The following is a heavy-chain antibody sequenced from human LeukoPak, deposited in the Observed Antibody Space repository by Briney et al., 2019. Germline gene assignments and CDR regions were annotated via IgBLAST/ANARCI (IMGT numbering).Heavy chain of an antibody. D-gene: IGHD3-9*01. CDR1: GFTFSSYG. CDR2: IRYDGSNK. V-gene: IGHV3-30*02. CDR3: AKDSRYFDWNDAFDI. Sequence: GGSLRLSCAASGFTFSSYGMHWVRQAPGKGLEWVAFIRYDGSNKYYADYVKGRFTISRDNSKNTLYLQMNSLRAEDTAVYYCAKDSRYFDWNDAFDIWGQGTMVTVSS. J-gene: IGHJ3*02.